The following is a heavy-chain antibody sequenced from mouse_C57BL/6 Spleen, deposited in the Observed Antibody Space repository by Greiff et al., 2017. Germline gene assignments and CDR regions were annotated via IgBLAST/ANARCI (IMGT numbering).Heavy chain of an antibody. CDR3: ASGRYDQAWFAY. V-gene: IGHV1-4*01. Sequence: VKLQESGAELARPGASVKMSCKASGYTFTSYTMHWVKQRPGQGLEWIGYINPSSGYTKYNQKFKDKATLTADKSSSTAYMQLSSLTSEDSAVYYCASGRYDQAWFAYWGQGTLVTVSA. CDR2: INPSSGYT. CDR1: GYTFTSYT. D-gene: IGHD2-3*01. J-gene: IGHJ3*01.